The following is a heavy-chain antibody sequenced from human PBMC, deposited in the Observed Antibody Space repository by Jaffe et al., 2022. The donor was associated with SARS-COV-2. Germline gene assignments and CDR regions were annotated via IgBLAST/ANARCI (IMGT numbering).Heavy chain of an antibody. CDR1: GYRFSDYW. D-gene: IGHD3-22*01. V-gene: IGHV5-51*01. J-gene: IGHJ5*02. CDR2: VYPDDSDI. Sequence: EVQLVQSGAEVKKPGESLKISCKASGYRFSDYWIGWVRQMPGQGLEWMGIVYPDDSDIRYSPAFQGQVTISADKSLNTAYLQWSSLKASDTATYYCARERRHSYDSSGFPNLPFDPWGQGTPVTVSS. CDR3: ARERRHSYDSSGFPNLPFDP.